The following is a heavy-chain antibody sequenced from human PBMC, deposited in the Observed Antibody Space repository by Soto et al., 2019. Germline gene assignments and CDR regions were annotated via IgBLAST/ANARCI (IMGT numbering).Heavy chain of an antibody. D-gene: IGHD3-10*01. CDR1: GFTFSTYA. J-gene: IGHJ4*02. V-gene: IGHV3-23*01. CDR2: LSGSGGTT. Sequence: PGGSLRLSCSTSGFTFSTYAMNWVRQAPGKGLEWVSALSGSGGTTYYAGSVRGRFTISSDNSKNTLFLQMSSLRAEDTALYYCAKQRAGYGSGSDTFCFDFWGQGTLVTVSS. CDR3: AKQRAGYGSGSDTFCFDF.